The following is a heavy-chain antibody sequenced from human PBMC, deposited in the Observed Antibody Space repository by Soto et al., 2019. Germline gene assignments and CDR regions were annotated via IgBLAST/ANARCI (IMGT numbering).Heavy chain of an antibody. CDR3: ARVVVEANNWFDP. Sequence: SETLSLTCTVSGGSVNNSGYYWSWIRQPPGKGLEWIGYIYYSGSTNYNPPLKSRVTISVDRSKNQFSLKLSSVTAADTAVYYCARVVVEANNWFDPWGQGTLVTVSS. D-gene: IGHD2-15*01. J-gene: IGHJ5*02. V-gene: IGHV4-61*08. CDR2: IYYSGST. CDR1: GGSVNNSGYY.